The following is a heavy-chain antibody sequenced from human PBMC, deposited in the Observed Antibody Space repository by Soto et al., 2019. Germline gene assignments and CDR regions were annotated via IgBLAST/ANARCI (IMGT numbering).Heavy chain of an antibody. V-gene: IGHV3-74*01. CDR3: ARERNGYYMDV. CDR2: IKSDGST. Sequence: EVQLVESGGGLVQPGGSLRLSCAASGFTFRTFWMHWVRQAPGTGLVWVSRIKSDGSTNYADSVKGRLIISRDNAKNTLYLQMDSLRVEDTAVYYCARERNGYYMDVWGKGTTVTVSS. J-gene: IGHJ6*03. CDR1: GFTFRTFW.